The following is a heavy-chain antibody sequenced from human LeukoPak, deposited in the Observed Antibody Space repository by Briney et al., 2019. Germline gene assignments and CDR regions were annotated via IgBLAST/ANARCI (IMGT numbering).Heavy chain of an antibody. D-gene: IGHD2-8*02. V-gene: IGHV3-21*01. CDR2: ISSSSSYI. CDR1: EFTFSSYS. J-gene: IGHJ4*02. Sequence: NPGGSLRLSCAASEFTFSSYSMNWVRQAPGKGPEWVSSISSSSSYIYYADSVKGRFTISRDNAKNSLYLQMNSLRAEDTAVYYCARDKLSGGLALDYWGQGTLVTVSS. CDR3: ARDKLSGGLALDY.